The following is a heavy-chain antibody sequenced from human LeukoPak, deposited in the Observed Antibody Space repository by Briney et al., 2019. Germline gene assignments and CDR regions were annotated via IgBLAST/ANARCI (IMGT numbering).Heavy chain of an antibody. D-gene: IGHD3-3*01. CDR2: ISGSGGST. V-gene: IGHV3-23*01. CDR1: GFTFSSYA. J-gene: IGHJ4*02. Sequence: GGSLRLSCAASGFTFSSYAMSWVRQAPGKGLEWVSAISGSGGSTYYADSVKGRLTISRDNSKNTLYLQMNSLRAEDTAVYYCAKAPYYDFWSGYYTFDYWGQGTLVTVSS. CDR3: AKAPYYDFWSGYYTFDY.